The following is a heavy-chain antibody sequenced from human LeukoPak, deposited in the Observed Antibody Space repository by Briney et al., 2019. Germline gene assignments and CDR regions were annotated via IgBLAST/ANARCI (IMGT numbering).Heavy chain of an antibody. Sequence: SQTLSLTCTVSGGSISSGGYYWSWIRQPPGKGLEWIGYIYYSGSTNYNPSLKSRVTISVDTSKNQFSLKLSSVTAADTAVYYCARDTTPTGYCSGGSCYGRADAFDIWGQGTMVTVSS. CDR3: ARDTTPTGYCSGGSCYGRADAFDI. CDR2: IYYSGST. D-gene: IGHD2-15*01. CDR1: GGSISSGGYY. J-gene: IGHJ3*02. V-gene: IGHV4-61*08.